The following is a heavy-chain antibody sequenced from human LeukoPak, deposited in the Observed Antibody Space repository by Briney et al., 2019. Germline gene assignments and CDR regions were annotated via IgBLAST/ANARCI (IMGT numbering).Heavy chain of an antibody. CDR3: ARDHQGSYFDY. D-gene: IGHD2-15*01. V-gene: IGHV3-30*04. J-gene: IGHJ4*02. Sequence: PGGALRLSCVASGLAFSASSMHWVRQAPGKGLEWVALISDDGSNESFADSVKGRFTISRDNSKNTLYLQMNSLRADDTAVYYCARDHQGSYFDYWGQGTLVTVSS. CDR2: ISDDGSNE. CDR1: GLAFSASS.